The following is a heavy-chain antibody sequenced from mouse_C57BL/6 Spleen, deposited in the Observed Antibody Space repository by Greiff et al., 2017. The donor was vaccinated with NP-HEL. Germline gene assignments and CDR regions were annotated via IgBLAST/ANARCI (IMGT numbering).Heavy chain of an antibody. J-gene: IGHJ3*01. Sequence: EVKVVESGGGLVQSGRSLRLSCATSGFTFSDFYMEWVRQAPGKGLAWFAASRNKANDYSTEYSASVKGRFLVSRDTSQSIRYLQMNALRAEDTAIDYCARDAGNWDGAWFAYWGQGTLVTVSA. CDR3: ARDAGNWDGAWFAY. CDR1: GFTFSDFY. CDR2: SRNKANDYST. D-gene: IGHD4-1*01. V-gene: IGHV7-1*01.